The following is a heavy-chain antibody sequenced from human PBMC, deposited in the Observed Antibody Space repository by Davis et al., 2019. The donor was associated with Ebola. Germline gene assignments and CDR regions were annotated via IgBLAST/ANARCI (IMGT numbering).Heavy chain of an antibody. CDR2: IKQDESKK. J-gene: IGHJ3*02. Sequence: PGGSLRLSCAASGFNFSHYWMNWVRQGPGKGLEWLANIKQDESKKNYVDSVKDRFTISRDNAKNSLYLQMHSLRADDTAVYYCARWNFAFDIWGQGTTVTVSS. D-gene: IGHD1-7*01. V-gene: IGHV3-7*03. CDR1: GFNFSHYW. CDR3: ARWNFAFDI.